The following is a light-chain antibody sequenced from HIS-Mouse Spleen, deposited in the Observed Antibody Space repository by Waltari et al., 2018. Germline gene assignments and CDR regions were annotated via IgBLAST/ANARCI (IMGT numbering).Light chain of an antibody. Sequence: QSALTQPASVSGSPGQSITIPCTGTSSDVGSYNLGSWYQQHPGKAPKLMIYEGSKRPSGVSNRFSGSKSGNTASLTISGLQAEDEADYYCCSYAGSSTFVVVFGGGTKLTVL. CDR1: SSDVGSYNL. CDR2: EGS. CDR3: CSYAGSSTFVVV. V-gene: IGLV2-23*03. J-gene: IGLJ2*01.